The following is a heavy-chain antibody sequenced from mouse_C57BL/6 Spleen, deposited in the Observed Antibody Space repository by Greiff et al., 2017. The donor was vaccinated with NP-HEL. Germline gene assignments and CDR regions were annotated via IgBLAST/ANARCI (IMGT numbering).Heavy chain of an antibody. CDR3: ARWAITTVVATYWYFDV. CDR2: ISYDGSN. V-gene: IGHV3-6*01. J-gene: IGHJ1*03. Sequence: ESGPGLVKPSQSLSLTCSVTGYSITSGYYWNWIRQFPGNKLEWMGYISYDGSNNYNPSLKNRISITRDTSKNQFFLKLNSVTTEDTATYYCARWAITTVVATYWYFDVWGTGTTVTVSS. D-gene: IGHD1-1*01. CDR1: GYSITSGYY.